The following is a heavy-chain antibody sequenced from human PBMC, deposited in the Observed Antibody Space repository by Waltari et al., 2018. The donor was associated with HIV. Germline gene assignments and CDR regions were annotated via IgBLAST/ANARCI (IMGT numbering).Heavy chain of an antibody. CDR2: ISYDGSDK. CDR3: ANYYYGSGFRTYYYYGMDV. CDR1: GFTFSSYA. J-gene: IGHJ6*02. D-gene: IGHD3-10*01. V-gene: IGHV3-30-3*01. Sequence: QVQLVESGGGVVQPGRSLRLSWAASGFTFSSYAMHWGRQAPGKGLEWVAVISYDGSDKFYADSVKGRLTIARDNSKNTLYLQMNSLRAEDMAVYYCANYYYGSGFRTYYYYGMDVWGQGTTVTVSS.